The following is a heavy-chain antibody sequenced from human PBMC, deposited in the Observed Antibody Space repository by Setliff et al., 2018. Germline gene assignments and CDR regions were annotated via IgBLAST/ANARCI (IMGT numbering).Heavy chain of an antibody. CDR1: GGSISSHYWS. Sequence: TLSLTCTVSGGSISSHYWSWIRQPPGKAPEWLALIYWDDDERYSPSLKSSLTITRDTSKNQVVLTMTNMDPADTGTYYCAHSRRYARSFGYWGQGMLVTVSS. V-gene: IGHV2-5*02. CDR2: IYWDDDE. CDR3: AHSRRYARSFGY. J-gene: IGHJ4*02. D-gene: IGHD3-16*01.